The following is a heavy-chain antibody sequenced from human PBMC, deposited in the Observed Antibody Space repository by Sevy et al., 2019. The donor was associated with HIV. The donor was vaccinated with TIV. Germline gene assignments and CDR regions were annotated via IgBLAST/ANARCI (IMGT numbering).Heavy chain of an antibody. D-gene: IGHD6-6*01. V-gene: IGHV4-39*01. CDR2: IYDSGST. CDR3: ARQLSSNIAARSFDY. CDR1: GGSISSSSYY. Sequence: SETLSLTCTVSGGSISSSSYYWGWIRQPPGKGLEWIGSIYDSGSTYYNPSLKSRVTISVDTSKNQFSLKLSSVTAADTAVYYCARQLSSNIAARSFDYWGQGTLVTVSS. J-gene: IGHJ4*02.